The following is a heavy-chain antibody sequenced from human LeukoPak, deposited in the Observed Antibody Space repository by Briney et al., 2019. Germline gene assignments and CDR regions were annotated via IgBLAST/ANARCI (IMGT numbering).Heavy chain of an antibody. CDR3: ARGNNYYGSGSYSRNREIDY. D-gene: IGHD3-10*01. V-gene: IGHV1-8*01. CDR2: MNPNSGNT. CDR1: GYTFTSYD. J-gene: IGHJ4*02. Sequence: ASVKVSCKASGYTFTSYDINWVRQATGQGLGWMGWMNPNSGNTGYAQKFQGRVTMTRNTSISTAYMELSSLRSEDTAVYYCARGNNYYGSGSYSRNREIDYWGQGTLVTVSS.